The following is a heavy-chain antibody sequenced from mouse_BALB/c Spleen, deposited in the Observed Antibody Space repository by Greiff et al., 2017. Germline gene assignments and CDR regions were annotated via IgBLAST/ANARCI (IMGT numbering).Heavy chain of an antibody. CDR2: IDPENGDT. V-gene: IGHV14-4*02. Sequence: EVQLQESGAELVRSGASVKLSCTASGFNIKDYYMHWVKQRPEQGLEWIGWIDPENGDTEYAPKFQGKATMTADTSSNTAYLQLSSLTSEDTAVYYCNAGGYGNYYYWGQGTTLTVSS. CDR3: NAGGYGNYYY. D-gene: IGHD2-10*02. CDR1: GFNIKDYY. J-gene: IGHJ2*01.